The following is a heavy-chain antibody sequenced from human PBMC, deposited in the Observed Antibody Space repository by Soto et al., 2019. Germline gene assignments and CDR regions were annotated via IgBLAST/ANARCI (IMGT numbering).Heavy chain of an antibody. D-gene: IGHD2-2*01. CDR2: IIPIFGTA. Sequence: SVKVSCKASGGTFSSYAISWVRQAPGQGLEWMGGIIPIFGTANYAQKFQGRVTITADESTSTAYMELSSLRSEDTAVYYCARDPVVPDDIPLDYYYGMDVWGQGTTVTVSS. CDR3: ARDPVVPDDIPLDYYYGMDV. V-gene: IGHV1-69*13. CDR1: GGTFSSYA. J-gene: IGHJ6*02.